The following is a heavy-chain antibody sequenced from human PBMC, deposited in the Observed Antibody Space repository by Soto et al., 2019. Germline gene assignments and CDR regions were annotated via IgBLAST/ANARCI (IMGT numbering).Heavy chain of an antibody. J-gene: IGHJ6*02. D-gene: IGHD3-3*01. CDR3: ARDRSDYYYGLDV. V-gene: IGHV1-69*06. Sequence: SVKVSCKASGGTFSSYALRWVRQAPGQGLEWMGGIIPIFGTANYAQKFQGRVTITADKSTSTAYMELSILRSEDTAVDYCARDRSDYYYGLDVWGQGTTVTVSS. CDR2: IIPIFGTA. CDR1: GGTFSSYA.